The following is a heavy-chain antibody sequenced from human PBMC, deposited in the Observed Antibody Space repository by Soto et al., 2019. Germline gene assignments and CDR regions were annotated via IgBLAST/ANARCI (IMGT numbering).Heavy chain of an antibody. D-gene: IGHD3-16*02. CDR1: GFTFSSYA. Sequence: QVQLVESGGGVVQPGRSLRLSCAASGFTFSSYAMHWVRQAPGKGLEWVAVISYDGSNKYYADSVKGRFTISRDNSKNTLYLQMNSLRAEDTAVYYCARDTKFGGVIVPLREDAFDIWGQGTMVTVSS. CDR2: ISYDGSNK. V-gene: IGHV3-30-3*01. J-gene: IGHJ3*02. CDR3: ARDTKFGGVIVPLREDAFDI.